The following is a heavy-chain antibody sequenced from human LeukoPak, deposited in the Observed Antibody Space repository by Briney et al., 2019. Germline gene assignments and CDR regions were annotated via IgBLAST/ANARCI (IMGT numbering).Heavy chain of an antibody. D-gene: IGHD1-14*01. Sequence: GASVKVSCKASGYTFTSYGISWVRQAPGQGLEWMGWTNPNSGNTGYAQKFQGRVTMTRNTSISTAYMELSSLRSEDTAVYYCARDASWEPLIPNWFDSWGQGTLVTVSS. V-gene: IGHV1-8*02. CDR2: TNPNSGNT. CDR3: ARDASWEPLIPNWFDS. CDR1: GYTFTSYG. J-gene: IGHJ5*01.